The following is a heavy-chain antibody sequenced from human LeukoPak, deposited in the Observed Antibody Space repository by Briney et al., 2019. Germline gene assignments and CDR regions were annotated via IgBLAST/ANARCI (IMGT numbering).Heavy chain of an antibody. Sequence: SETLSLTCAVYGGSFRGYYWSWIRQPPGKGLEWIGEINHSGSTNYNPSLKSRVTISVDTSKNQFSLKLSSVTAADTAVYYCARVVGSSWYSFWFDPWGQGTLVTVSS. CDR2: INHSGST. V-gene: IGHV4-34*01. CDR3: ARVVGSSWYSFWFDP. CDR1: GGSFRGYY. J-gene: IGHJ5*02. D-gene: IGHD6-13*01.